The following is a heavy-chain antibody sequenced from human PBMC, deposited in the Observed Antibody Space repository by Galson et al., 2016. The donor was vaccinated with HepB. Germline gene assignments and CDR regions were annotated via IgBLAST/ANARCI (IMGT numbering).Heavy chain of an antibody. J-gene: IGHJ5*02. CDR2: IDFSGST. CDR3: ARGPPISSSSSWFDP. D-gene: IGHD6-6*01. CDR1: GGSMNNYY. V-gene: IGHV4-4*08. Sequence: ETLSLTCIVSGGSMNNYYWSWIRQPPGKGLEWIGFIDFSGSTSYNPSLKSRVTISVDTSNNQFSLNLSSVTAADTAVYYCARGPPISSSSSWFDPWGQGTLVTVSS.